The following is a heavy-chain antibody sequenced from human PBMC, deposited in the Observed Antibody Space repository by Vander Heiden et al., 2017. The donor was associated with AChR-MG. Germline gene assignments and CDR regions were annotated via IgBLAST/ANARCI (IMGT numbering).Heavy chain of an antibody. CDR2: INPNSGGT. CDR1: GYTFTRSY. CDR3: ARLRDIAARPYYYYGMDV. J-gene: IGHJ6*02. Sequence: QAQLVQSGAEVKKPGAPVQVSCKASGYTFTRSYMHWVRQAPGQGLEWMGWINPNSGGTNYAQKFQGRVTMTRDTSISTAYMELSRLRSDDTAVYYCARLRDIAARPYYYYGMDVWGQGTTVTVSS. V-gene: IGHV1-2*02. D-gene: IGHD6-6*01.